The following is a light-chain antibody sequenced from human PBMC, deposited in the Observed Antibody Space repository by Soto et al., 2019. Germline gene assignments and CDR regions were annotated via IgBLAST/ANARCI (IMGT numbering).Light chain of an antibody. CDR2: ATS. V-gene: IGKV3-15*01. CDR1: QRVSNN. J-gene: IGKJ5*01. CDR3: QEYDNWPTR. Sequence: EIVMTQSPATLSVSPGERATLSCRASQRVSNNLAWYQQRPGRSPRLLIYATSTRATGIPARFSGSGSGTEFTLTISSLQSVDFGFYYCQEYDNWPTRFGQGTGLEIK.